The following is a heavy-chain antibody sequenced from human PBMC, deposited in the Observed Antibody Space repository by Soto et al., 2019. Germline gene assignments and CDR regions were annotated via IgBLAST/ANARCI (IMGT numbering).Heavy chain of an antibody. V-gene: IGHV1-46*01. CDR3: ARDHRIVVVTTVDDAFDI. D-gene: IGHD3-22*01. J-gene: IGHJ3*02. Sequence: ASVKVSCKASGYTFTSYYMHWVRQAPGRGLEWMGIINPSGGSTSYAQKFQGRVTMTRDTSTSTVYMELSSLRSEDTAVYYCARDHRIVVVTTVDDAFDIWGQGTMVTV. CDR1: GYTFTSYY. CDR2: INPSGGST.